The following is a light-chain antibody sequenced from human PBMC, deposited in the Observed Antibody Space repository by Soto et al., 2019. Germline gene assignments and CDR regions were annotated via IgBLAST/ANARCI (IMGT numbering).Light chain of an antibody. CDR1: QRISIW. CDR2: KAS. V-gene: IGKV1-5*03. Sequence: DIQMTQSPSTLSASVGERVTITCRPSQRISIWLAWYQQKPGKAPKLLIYKASSLESGVPSRFSGSGSGTDFTLTISSLQPDDFATYYCQQYDNYVTFGGGTKVEIK. J-gene: IGKJ4*01. CDR3: QQYDNYVT.